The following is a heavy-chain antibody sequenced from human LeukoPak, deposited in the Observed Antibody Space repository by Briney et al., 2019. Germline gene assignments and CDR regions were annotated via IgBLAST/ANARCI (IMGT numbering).Heavy chain of an antibody. J-gene: IGHJ4*02. CDR3: AGGGNSDSPEFDY. V-gene: IGHV4-39*07. CDR2: IHYSGST. D-gene: IGHD4-23*01. Sequence: SETLSLTCTVSGGSINSSTHFWGYIRQPPGEGLEWIGSIHYSGSTYDNPSPKSRVTISIDTSKNQFSLKLSSVTAADTAVYYCAGGGNSDSPEFDYWGQGTLVTVSS. CDR1: GGSINSSTHF.